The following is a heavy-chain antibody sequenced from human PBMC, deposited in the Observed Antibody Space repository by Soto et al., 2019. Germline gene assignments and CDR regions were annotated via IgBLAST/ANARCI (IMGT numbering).Heavy chain of an antibody. CDR3: ARRQWGQFYGDFFDF. D-gene: IGHD4-17*01. CDR2: VYWDGVN. J-gene: IGHJ4*02. V-gene: IGHV2-5*02. Sequence: SGPTLVNPTQTLTLTCTFSGFSLRATGVGVAWIRQPPGKALEWLAIVYWDGVNRYSPSLKSRLTITKDTSKNQVVLTMTNMDPVDSATYYCARRQWGQFYGDFFDFWGPGTRVTVSS. CDR1: GFSLRATGVG.